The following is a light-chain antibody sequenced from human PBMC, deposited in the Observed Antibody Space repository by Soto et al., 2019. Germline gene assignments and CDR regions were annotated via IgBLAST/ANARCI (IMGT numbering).Light chain of an antibody. V-gene: IGKV1-5*01. Sequence: DIQMTQSPSTLSASVGDRVTITCRASQNINSWLAWYQQKPGNAPKVLIYDASTLESGVPSRSSGSRSETEFTLTISSLQPDDFATYYCQQYDTYWTFGQGTKVDIK. CDR1: QNINSW. CDR3: QQYDTYWT. CDR2: DAS. J-gene: IGKJ1*01.